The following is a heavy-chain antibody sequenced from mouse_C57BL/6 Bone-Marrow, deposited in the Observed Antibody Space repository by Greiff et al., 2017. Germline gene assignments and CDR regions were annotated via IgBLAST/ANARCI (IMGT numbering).Heavy chain of an antibody. CDR3: ARGTYDGSMDY. D-gene: IGHD2-12*01. CDR1: GFTFSDYY. V-gene: IGHV5-16*01. CDR2: INYDGSST. Sequence: EVQLVESEGGLVQPGSSMKLSCTASGFTFSDYYMAWVRQVPEKGLEWVANINYDGSSTYYLDSLKSRFIISRDNAKNILYLQMSSLKSEDTATYYCARGTYDGSMDYWGQGTSVTVSS. J-gene: IGHJ4*01.